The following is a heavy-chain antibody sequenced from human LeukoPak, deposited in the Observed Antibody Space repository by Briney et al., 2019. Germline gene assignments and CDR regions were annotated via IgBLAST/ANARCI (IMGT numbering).Heavy chain of an antibody. V-gene: IGHV3-30*02. D-gene: IGHD4-17*01. CDR3: ARTDYGDYTTFDY. Sequence: GGSLRLSCAASGFTFSSYGMHWVRQAPGKGLEWVAFIRYDGSNKYYADSVKGRFTISRDNSKNTLYLQMNSLRAEDTAVYCCARTDYGDYTTFDYWGQGTLVTVSS. CDR1: GFTFSSYG. CDR2: IRYDGSNK. J-gene: IGHJ4*02.